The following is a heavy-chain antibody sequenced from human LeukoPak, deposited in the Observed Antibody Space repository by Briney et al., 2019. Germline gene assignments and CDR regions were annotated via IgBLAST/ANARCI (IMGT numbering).Heavy chain of an antibody. CDR1: AYTFTGYY. Sequence: GASVKVSCKASAYTFTGYYMHWVRQAPGQGLEWMGWINPNSGGTNYAQKFQGWVTMTRGTSISTAYMELSRLRSDDTAVYYCASGVGSGWYYFDYWGQGTLVTVSS. J-gene: IGHJ4*02. CDR3: ASGVGSGWYYFDY. CDR2: INPNSGGT. V-gene: IGHV1-2*04. D-gene: IGHD6-19*01.